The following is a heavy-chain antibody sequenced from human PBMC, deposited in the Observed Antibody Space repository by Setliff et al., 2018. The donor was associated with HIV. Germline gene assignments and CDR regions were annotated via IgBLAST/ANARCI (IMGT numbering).Heavy chain of an antibody. CDR3: ARLSDTAMASFDS. CDR1: GGSISSYY. V-gene: IGHV4-59*12. CDR2: IYKSGST. J-gene: IGHJ4*02. D-gene: IGHD5-18*01. Sequence: SETLSLTCTVSGGSISSYYWSWIRQPPGKGLEWIGYIYKSGSTNYSPSLKSRVTISPDTSKNQFSLKLTSVTAADTAVYYCARLSDTAMASFDSWGQGSLVTVSS.